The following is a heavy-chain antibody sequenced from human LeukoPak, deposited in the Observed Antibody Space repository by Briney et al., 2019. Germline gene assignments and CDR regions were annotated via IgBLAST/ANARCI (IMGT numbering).Heavy chain of an antibody. CDR1: GYSFNSYW. J-gene: IGHJ4*02. CDR2: IYPGDSDT. Sequence: LGESLKISCMGSGYSFNSYWIGWVRPVTGQGLEWMGIIYPGDSDTRYSPSFQGQVTISADKSISTAYLQWSSLKASDTAMYYCARQFLDPEWADYWGLGTLVTVSS. CDR3: ARQFLDPEWADY. V-gene: IGHV5-51*01. D-gene: IGHD1-26*01.